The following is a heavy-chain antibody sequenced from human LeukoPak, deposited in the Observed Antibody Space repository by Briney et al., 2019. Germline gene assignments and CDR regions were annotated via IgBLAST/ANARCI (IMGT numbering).Heavy chain of an antibody. CDR1: DGAIAGYS. CDR2: IYYSGDT. J-gene: IGHJ4*02. D-gene: IGHD2/OR15-2a*01. CDR3: ARGFTWDY. Sequence: SETLSLTCTVSDGAIAGYSWSWIRQAPGKGLEWIGYIYYSGDTNYNPSLQSRVTVSVDTSKNQFSLRLTSVSAADTAVYYCARGFTWDYWGQGTLVTVSS. V-gene: IGHV4-59*01.